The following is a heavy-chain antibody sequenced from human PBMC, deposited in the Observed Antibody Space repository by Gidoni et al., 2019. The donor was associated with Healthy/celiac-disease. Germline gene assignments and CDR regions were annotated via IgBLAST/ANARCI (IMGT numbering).Heavy chain of an antibody. V-gene: IGHV3-21*01. D-gene: IGHD4-17*01. CDR2: ISSSSSYI. Sequence: EVQLVESGGGLVKPGGSLRLPCAASGFTSRPHSMNWVRQAPGKGLEWVSSISSSSSYIYYADSVKGRFTISRDNAKNSLYLQMNSLRAEDTAVYYCARPPTVTTPHYYYMDVWGKGTTVTVSS. CDR1: GFTSRPHS. CDR3: ARPPTVTTPHYYYMDV. J-gene: IGHJ6*03.